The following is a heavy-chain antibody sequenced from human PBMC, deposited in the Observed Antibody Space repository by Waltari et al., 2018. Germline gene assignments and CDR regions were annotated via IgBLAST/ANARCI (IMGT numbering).Heavy chain of an antibody. D-gene: IGHD6-19*01. CDR3: ALWESGWRAFRF. CDR2: IRHTGDT. J-gene: IGHJ4*03. V-gene: IGHV4-59*08. Sequence: QVQLQESGPGLVKSSETLSLTCTVSGVSVSGYFWNWIRQAPGKGPEWIGYIRHTGDTKPNPSLKSRVTMSVDTSRNDFSLRLSSVTAADTAVYYCALWESGWRAFRFWGQGTLGTVSS. CDR1: GVSVSGYF.